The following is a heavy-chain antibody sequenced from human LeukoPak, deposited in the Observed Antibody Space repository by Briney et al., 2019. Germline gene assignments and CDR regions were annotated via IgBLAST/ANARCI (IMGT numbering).Heavy chain of an antibody. CDR2: ISSSGSTI. CDR1: GFTFSSYS. Sequence: GGSLRLSCAASGFTFSSYSMNWVRQAPGKGLEWVSYISSSGSTIYYADSVKGRFTISRDNAKNSLYLQMNSLRAEDTAVYYCARSHRYSSSWRTFDYWGQGTLVTVSS. V-gene: IGHV3-48*04. D-gene: IGHD6-13*01. CDR3: ARSHRYSSSWRTFDY. J-gene: IGHJ4*02.